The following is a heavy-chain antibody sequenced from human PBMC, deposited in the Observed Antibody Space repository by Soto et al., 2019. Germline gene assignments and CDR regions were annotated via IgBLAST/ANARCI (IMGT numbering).Heavy chain of an antibody. CDR2: ISRDGGST. Sequence: EEQLVESGGGLVQPGGCLRLSCAASGFTFSNFWMHWVRHSPGKGLEWVARISRDGGSTAHADSVKGRITISRDNARNTVSLQVHSLRTDDTAVYYCARAMLGSTDDVFKLWGQGTMVTVSS. CDR1: GFTFSNFW. J-gene: IGHJ3*01. D-gene: IGHD1-26*01. CDR3: ARAMLGSTDDVFKL. V-gene: IGHV3-74*01.